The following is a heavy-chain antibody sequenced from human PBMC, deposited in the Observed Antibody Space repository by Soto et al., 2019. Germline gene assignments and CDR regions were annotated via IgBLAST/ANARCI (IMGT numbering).Heavy chain of an antibody. J-gene: IGHJ6*02. CDR3: ASPPTTGSYYYSGMDV. CDR2: IIPIFGTA. V-gene: IGHV1-69*12. CDR1: GGTFSSYA. Sequence: QVQLVQSGAEVKKPGSSVKVSCKASGGTFSSYAISWVLQAPGQGLEWMGGIIPIFGTANYAQKFQGRATITADDSTSTAHMELSSLRSEDQPVYYCASPPTTGSYYYSGMDVWGQGTTVTVSS. D-gene: IGHD4-17*01.